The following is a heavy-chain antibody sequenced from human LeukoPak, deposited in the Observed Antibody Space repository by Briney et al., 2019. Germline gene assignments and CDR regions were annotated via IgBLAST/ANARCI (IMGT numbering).Heavy chain of an antibody. CDR3: ARSYSMATVTTAGY. CDR1: GYTFTSYG. Sequence: GASVKVSCKASGYTFTSYGISWVRQAPGQGLEWMGWISAYNGNTNYAQKLQGRVTMTTDTSTSTAYTELRSLRSDDTAVYYCARSYSMATVTTAGYWGQGTLVTVSS. J-gene: IGHJ4*02. CDR2: ISAYNGNT. D-gene: IGHD4-17*01. V-gene: IGHV1-18*01.